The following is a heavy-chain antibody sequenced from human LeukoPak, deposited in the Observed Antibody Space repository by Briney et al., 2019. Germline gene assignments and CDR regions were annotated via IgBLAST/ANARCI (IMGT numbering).Heavy chain of an antibody. CDR3: ARIRDGYNDAYDI. CDR1: GYTFTNSY. D-gene: IGHD5-24*01. CDR2: INPDGGNT. Sequence: ASVKVSCKASGYTFTNSYIHWVRQVPGQVLEWMGLINPDGGNTNYAQNFQGRVTLTRDTSTSTVYMELSSLRSEDTAIYYCARIRDGYNDAYDIWGQGTVVTVPS. V-gene: IGHV1-46*01. J-gene: IGHJ3*02.